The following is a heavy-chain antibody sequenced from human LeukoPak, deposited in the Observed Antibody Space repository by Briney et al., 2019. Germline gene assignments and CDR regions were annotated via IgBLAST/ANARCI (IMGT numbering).Heavy chain of an antibody. CDR1: GGSFSGYY. D-gene: IGHD3-16*01. V-gene: IGHV4-59*10. CDR3: ARDGLARFGY. J-gene: IGHJ4*02. CDR2: IYTSGST. Sequence: SETLSLTCAVYGGSFSGYYWSWIRQPPGKGLEWIGRIYTSGSTNYNPSLKSRVTMSVDTSKNQFSLKLSSVTAADTAVYYCARDGLARFGYWGQGTLVTVSS.